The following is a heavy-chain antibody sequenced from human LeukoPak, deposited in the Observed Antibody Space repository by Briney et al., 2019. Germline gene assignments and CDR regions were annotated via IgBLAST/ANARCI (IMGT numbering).Heavy chain of an antibody. CDR1: GFAFTTYA. CDR3: AKDLIAGSPDYFDH. Sequence: PGGSLRLSCVASGFAFTTYAVHWVRQAPGKGLEWVAVTDSNNKFYADSVMGRFTISSDKSTNTLYLQMNSLRPEDTAVYYCAKDLIAGSPDYFDHWGQGTLVTVSS. J-gene: IGHJ4*02. V-gene: IGHV3-30*14. D-gene: IGHD1-14*01. CDR2: TDSNNK.